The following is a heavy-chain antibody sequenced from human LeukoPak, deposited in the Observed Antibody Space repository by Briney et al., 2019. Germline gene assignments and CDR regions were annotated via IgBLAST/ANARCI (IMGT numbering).Heavy chain of an antibody. CDR1: GFTFSSIW. Sequence: PGRSLSLSCAVAGFTFSSIWISWVRQPPGKGREWVANIKKDGSETIYVNSVAGRLTISRDNAKNSLYLQMNSLRAEDTAVYYCASTWTVRGVMAYYYNGMDVWGQGTTVTVSS. D-gene: IGHD3-10*01. CDR2: IKKDGSET. CDR3: ASTWTVRGVMAYYYNGMDV. V-gene: IGHV3-7*01. J-gene: IGHJ6*02.